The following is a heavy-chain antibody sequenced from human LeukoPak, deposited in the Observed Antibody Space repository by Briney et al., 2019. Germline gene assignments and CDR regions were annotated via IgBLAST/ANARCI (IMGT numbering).Heavy chain of an antibody. Sequence: PSQTLSLTCTVSGGSISSGSYYWTWIRQPAGKGLEWIGRIYTSGSTNHNPSLKSRVTISLDTSKNQFSLKLISVTAADTAVYFCARERTDTSMDYWGPGTLVTVSS. J-gene: IGHJ4*02. CDR1: GGSISSGSYY. D-gene: IGHD5-18*01. CDR2: IYTSGST. CDR3: ARERTDTSMDY. V-gene: IGHV4-61*02.